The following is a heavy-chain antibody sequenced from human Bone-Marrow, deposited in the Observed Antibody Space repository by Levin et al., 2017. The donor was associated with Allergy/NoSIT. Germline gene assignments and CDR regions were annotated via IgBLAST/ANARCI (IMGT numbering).Heavy chain of an antibody. Sequence: ASVKVSCKTSGYTFTGYYIHWVRQAPGQGLEWMGWINPNSGGTNYAEKFQGRVTLTRDTSISTACMELSRLRSDDTAVFYCARGGSRLSDWGQGTLVTVSS. D-gene: IGHD2-15*01. CDR1: GYTFTGYY. J-gene: IGHJ4*02. V-gene: IGHV1-2*02. CDR2: INPNSGGT. CDR3: ARGGSRLSD.